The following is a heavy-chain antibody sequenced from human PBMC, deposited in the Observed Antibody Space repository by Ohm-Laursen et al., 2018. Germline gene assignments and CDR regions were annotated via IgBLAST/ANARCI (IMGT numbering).Heavy chain of an antibody. CDR3: AKVFKRCGGDCPYYFDY. J-gene: IGHJ4*02. CDR2: MNPNSGNT. V-gene: IGHV1-8*01. Sequence: GASVKVSCKASGYTFTSYDINWVRQATGQGLEWMGWMNPNSGNTGYAQKFQGRVTMTRNTSISTAYMELSSLRSEDTAVYYCAKVFKRCGGDCPYYFDYWGQGTLVTVSS. D-gene: IGHD2-21*02. CDR1: GYTFTSYD.